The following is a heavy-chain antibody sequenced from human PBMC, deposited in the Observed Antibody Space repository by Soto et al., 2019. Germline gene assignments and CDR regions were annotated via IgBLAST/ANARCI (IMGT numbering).Heavy chain of an antibody. V-gene: IGHV1-3*01. Sequence: GASLKVSCKASGYTFTRYVMHWVRQAPGQRLEWMGWIDAGNGNTVYLQKFQGRVTITRDTSASTAYMELSSLRSEDTAVYYCARDNSGWSDYWGQGTLVTVSS. D-gene: IGHD6-19*01. J-gene: IGHJ4*02. CDR3: ARDNSGWSDY. CDR1: GYTFTRYV. CDR2: IDAGNGNT.